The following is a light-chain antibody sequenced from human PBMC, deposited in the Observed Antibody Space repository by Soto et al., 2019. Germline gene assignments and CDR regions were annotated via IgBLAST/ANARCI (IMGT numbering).Light chain of an antibody. J-gene: IGKJ4*01. V-gene: IGKV1-39*01. CDR2: GTS. CDR1: KRITTY. Sequence: DIQVTQSPSSLSASVGDRVTLTCRASKRITTYVNWYQQRPGKAPKLLIFGTSNLRSGVPSRFSGSGSGIEFTLTISNLQPEDFATYYCQQSYSTPLTFGGGTYVEI. CDR3: QQSYSTPLT.